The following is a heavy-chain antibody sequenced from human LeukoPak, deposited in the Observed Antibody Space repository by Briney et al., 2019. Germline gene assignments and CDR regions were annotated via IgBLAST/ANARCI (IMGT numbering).Heavy chain of an antibody. J-gene: IGHJ4*02. CDR1: GFTFSSYA. CDR3: AREGVIVVVFDY. Sequence: PGGSLRLSCAASGFTFSSYAMHWVRQAPGKGLEWVAVISYDGSNKYYADSVKGRFTISRDNPKNTLYLQMNSLRAEDTAVYYCAREGVIVVVFDYWGQGTLVTVSS. D-gene: IGHD3-22*01. CDR2: ISYDGSNK. V-gene: IGHV3-30-3*01.